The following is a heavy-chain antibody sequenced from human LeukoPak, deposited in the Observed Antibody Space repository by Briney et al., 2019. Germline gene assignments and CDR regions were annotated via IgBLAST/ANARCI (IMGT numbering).Heavy chain of an antibody. Sequence: SETLSLTCTVSGGSVSSGSYYWSWIRQPPGKGLEWIGYIYYSGSTNYNPSLKSRVTISVDTSKNQFSLKLSSVTAADTAVYYCARRGNCSSTSCLGLIDYWGQGTLVTVSS. CDR2: IYYSGST. D-gene: IGHD2-2*01. V-gene: IGHV4-61*01. J-gene: IGHJ4*02. CDR1: GGSVSSGSYY. CDR3: ARRGNCSSTSCLGLIDY.